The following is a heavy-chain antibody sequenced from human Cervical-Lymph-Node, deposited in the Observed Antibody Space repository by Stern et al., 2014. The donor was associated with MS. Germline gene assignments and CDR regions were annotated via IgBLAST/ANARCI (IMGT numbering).Heavy chain of an antibody. V-gene: IGHV1-69*01. CDR3: AGLNSAYYYGMDV. Sequence: VHLVESGAEVKKPGYSVKVSCKASGGTFSSYGISWGRQAPGQGLEWMGGIIPIFGTPNYAQKFQGRVTITADESTSTAYMELSSLRSEDTAVYSCAGLNSAYYYGMDVWGQGTTVTVSS. J-gene: IGHJ6*02. D-gene: IGHD1-1*01. CDR1: GGTFSSYG. CDR2: IIPIFGTP.